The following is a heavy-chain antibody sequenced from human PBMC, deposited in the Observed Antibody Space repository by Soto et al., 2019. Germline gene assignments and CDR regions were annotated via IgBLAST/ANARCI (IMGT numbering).Heavy chain of an antibody. J-gene: IGHJ6*02. CDR2: INAYNGET. D-gene: IGHD3-16*01. V-gene: IGHV1-18*01. Sequence: QVQLVQSGPEVKKPGASVKVSCKASGYTFGNDGITWVRQAPGQGLEWMGWINAYNGETNYAQKLQGSVTMTTATSTSTAYMELKSLKSDDTAVYYCARRGAPPYYYYGLDVWGQGTTVIVSS. CDR1: GYTFGNDG. CDR3: ARRGAPPYYYYGLDV.